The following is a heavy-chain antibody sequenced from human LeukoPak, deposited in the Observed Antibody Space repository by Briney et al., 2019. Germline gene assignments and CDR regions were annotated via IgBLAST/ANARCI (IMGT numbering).Heavy chain of an antibody. CDR2: INHSGST. J-gene: IGHJ4*02. D-gene: IGHD6-19*01. CDR1: GGSFSGYY. CDR3: ARLQAVAARDY. V-gene: IGHV4-34*01. Sequence: SETLSLTCAVYGGSFSGYYWSWIRQPPGKGLEWIGEINHSGSTNYNPSLKSRVTISVDTSKNQFSLKLSSVTAADTAVYYCARLQAVAARDYWSQGTLVTVSS.